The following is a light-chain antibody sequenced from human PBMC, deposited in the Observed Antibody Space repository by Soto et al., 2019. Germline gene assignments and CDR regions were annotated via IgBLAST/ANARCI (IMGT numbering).Light chain of an antibody. CDR3: QQYNNWPPWT. CDR1: QSISSN. J-gene: IGKJ1*01. CDR2: GES. V-gene: IGKV3D-15*01. Sequence: EIVMTQSPATLSVSPGERATLSCRASQSISSNLALYQQKPGQAPRLLIYGESTRATGIPARFSGSGSGTEFTLTISSLQSEDFAVYYCQQYNNWPPWTFGQGTKVEIK.